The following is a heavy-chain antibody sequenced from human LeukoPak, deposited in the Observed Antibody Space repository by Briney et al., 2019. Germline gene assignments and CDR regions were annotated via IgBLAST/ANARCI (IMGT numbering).Heavy chain of an antibody. CDR1: GGTFSRYP. CDR2: INPNSGGT. D-gene: IGHD5-24*01. CDR3: ATITRYHSDGYSSRGYTDY. Sequence: ASVQVSCKASGGTFSRYPISWVRPPPAQELEWMGWINPNSGGTNYAQKFQGRVTMTRDTSITTAYMELSSLTSDDTAVYYCATITRYHSDGYSSRGYTDYWGQGTLVTVSS. J-gene: IGHJ4*02. V-gene: IGHV1-2*02.